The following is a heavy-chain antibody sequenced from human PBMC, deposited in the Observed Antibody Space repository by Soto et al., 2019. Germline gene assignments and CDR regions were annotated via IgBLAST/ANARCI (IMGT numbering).Heavy chain of an antibody. Sequence: ASVKVSCKASGYTFTSYYMHWARQAPGQGLEWMGIINPSGGSTSYAQKFQGRVTMTRDTSTSTVYMELSSLRSEDTAVYYCARVRLGYSSSWYGSPNAFDIWGQGTMVTVSS. D-gene: IGHD6-13*01. V-gene: IGHV1-46*03. CDR2: INPSGGST. J-gene: IGHJ3*02. CDR3: ARVRLGYSSSWYGSPNAFDI. CDR1: GYTFTSYY.